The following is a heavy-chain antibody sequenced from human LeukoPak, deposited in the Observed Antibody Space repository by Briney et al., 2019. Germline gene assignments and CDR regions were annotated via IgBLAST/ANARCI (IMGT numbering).Heavy chain of an antibody. J-gene: IGHJ4*02. CDR3: AREYCSSTSCLYYFDY. Sequence: SETLSLTCTVSGGSISSYYWSWIRQPAGKGLEWIGRIYTSGSTNCNPSLKSRVTMSVDTSKNQFSLKLSSVTAADTAVYYCAREYCSSTSCLYYFDYWGQGTLVTVSS. V-gene: IGHV4-4*07. CDR1: GGSISSYY. D-gene: IGHD2-2*01. CDR2: IYTSGST.